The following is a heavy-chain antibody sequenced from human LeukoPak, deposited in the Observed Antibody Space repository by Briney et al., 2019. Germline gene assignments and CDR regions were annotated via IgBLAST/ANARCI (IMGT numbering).Heavy chain of an antibody. CDR3: AREDSYYYDSSGGVGDPDAFDI. D-gene: IGHD3-22*01. CDR1: GFTFSSYW. V-gene: IGHV3-7*01. J-gene: IGHJ3*02. Sequence: TGGSLRLSCAASGFTFSSYWMSWVRQAPGKGLEWVANIKQDGSEKYYVDSVKGRFTISRDNAKNSLYLQMNSLRAEDTAVYYCAREDSYYYDSSGGVGDPDAFDIWGQGTMVTVSS. CDR2: IKQDGSEK.